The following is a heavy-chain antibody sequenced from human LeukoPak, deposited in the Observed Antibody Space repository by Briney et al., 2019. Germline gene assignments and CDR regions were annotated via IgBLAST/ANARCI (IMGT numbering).Heavy chain of an antibody. CDR3: AKDGPWRSIGSGIDY. V-gene: IGHV3-9*01. D-gene: IGHD6-19*01. Sequence: RPGGSLRLSCAASGFTFDDYAMHWVRQAPGKGPEWVSGISWNSGSIGYADSVKGRFTISRDNAKNSLYLQMNSLRAEDTALYYCAKDGPWRSIGSGIDYWGQGTLVTVSS. CDR1: GFTFDDYA. J-gene: IGHJ4*02. CDR2: ISWNSGSI.